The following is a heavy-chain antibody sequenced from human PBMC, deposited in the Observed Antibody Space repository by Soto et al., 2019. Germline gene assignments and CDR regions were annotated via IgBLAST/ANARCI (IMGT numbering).Heavy chain of an antibody. CDR3: ARDHGITMVRGVLPYYYYMDV. CDR1: GFTFSSYG. J-gene: IGHJ6*03. Sequence: GGSLRLSCAASGFTFSSYGMHWVRQAPGKGLEWVAVIWYDGSNKYYADSVKGRFTISRDNSKNTLYLQMNSLRAEDTAVYYCARDHGITMVRGVLPYYYYMDVWGKGTTVTVSS. D-gene: IGHD3-10*01. CDR2: IWYDGSNK. V-gene: IGHV3-33*01.